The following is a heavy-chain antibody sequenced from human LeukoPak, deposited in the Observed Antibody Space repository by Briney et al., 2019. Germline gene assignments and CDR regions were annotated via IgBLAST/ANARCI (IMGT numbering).Heavy chain of an antibody. Sequence: SGTLSPTCTVSGGSISSYYWSWIRQPAGKGLEWIGRIYTSGSTNYNPSLKSRVTMSVDTSKNQFSLKLSSVTAADTAVYYCARDHCSGGSCYASWYYFDYWGQGTLVTVSS. J-gene: IGHJ4*02. V-gene: IGHV4-4*07. D-gene: IGHD2-15*01. CDR3: ARDHCSGGSCYASWYYFDY. CDR2: IYTSGST. CDR1: GGSISSYY.